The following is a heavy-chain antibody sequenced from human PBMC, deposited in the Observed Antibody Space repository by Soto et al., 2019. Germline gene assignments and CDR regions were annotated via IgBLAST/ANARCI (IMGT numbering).Heavy chain of an antibody. Sequence: QVQLVESGGGVVQPGRSLRLSCAASGFTFSSYGMQWVRQAPGKGLEWVAVISYDGSNKHHADSVKGRFTISRDNSKNTLYLQMNSLRAEDTAVYYCAKDDDKSGYYAYWGQGTLVTVSS. CDR1: GFTFSSYG. V-gene: IGHV3-30*18. CDR2: ISYDGSNK. D-gene: IGHD3-22*01. CDR3: AKDDDKSGYYAY. J-gene: IGHJ4*02.